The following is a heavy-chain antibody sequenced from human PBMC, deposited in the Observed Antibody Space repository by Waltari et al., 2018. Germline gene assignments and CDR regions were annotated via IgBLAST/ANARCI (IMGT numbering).Heavy chain of an antibody. D-gene: IGHD3-22*01. CDR3: ARERDQYYYDSSGYYEGGNAFDI. J-gene: IGHJ3*02. CDR1: GFTFSSYW. V-gene: IGHV3-7*01. Sequence: EVQLVESGGGLVQPGGSLRLSCAASGFTFSSYWMSWVRQAPGKGLEWVANIKQDGSEKYYVDSGKGRFTISRDNAKNSLYLQMNSLRAEDTAVYYCARERDQYYYDSSGYYEGGNAFDIWGQGTMVTVSS. CDR2: IKQDGSEK.